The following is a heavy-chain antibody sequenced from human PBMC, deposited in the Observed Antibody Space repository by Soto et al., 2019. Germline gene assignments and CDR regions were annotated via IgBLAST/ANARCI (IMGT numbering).Heavy chain of an antibody. Sequence: SETLSLTCTVSGGSISSYYWSWIRQPPGKGLEWIGYIHSSGSTNYNPSLKSRVTISVDTSKNQFSLKLSSVTAADTAVYYCARQGVATAYYYYYYMDVWGKGTTVTVSS. D-gene: IGHD5-12*01. J-gene: IGHJ6*03. CDR2: IHSSGST. CDR3: ARQGVATAYYYYYYMDV. CDR1: GGSISSYY. V-gene: IGHV4-59*08.